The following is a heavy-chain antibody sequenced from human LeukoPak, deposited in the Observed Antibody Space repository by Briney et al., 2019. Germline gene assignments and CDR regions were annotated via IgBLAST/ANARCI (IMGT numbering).Heavy chain of an antibody. J-gene: IGHJ4*02. CDR3: ARRRSGSYLGFDY. D-gene: IGHD1-26*01. CDR2: INAGNGNT. CDR1: GYTFTSYA. Sequence: ASVKVSCKASGYTFTSYAMHWVRQAPGQRLEWMGWINAGNGNTKYSQEFQGRVTITRDTSASTAYMELSSLRSEDMAVYYCARRRSGSYLGFDYWGQGTLVTVSS. V-gene: IGHV1-3*03.